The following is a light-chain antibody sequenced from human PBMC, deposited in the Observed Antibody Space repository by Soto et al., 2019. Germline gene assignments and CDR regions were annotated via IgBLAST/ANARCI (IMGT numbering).Light chain of an antibody. CDR1: QSLLHSYGYNS. CDR2: LGS. CDR3: MQALQTPFT. Sequence: DFVMTQSPLSLPVTPGEPASISCRSSQSLLHSYGYNSLHWYLQKPGQPPQLLIYLGSNRASGVPDRFSGSGSGTDFTLKISRVEAEDVGVYYCMQALQTPFTFGPGTKVDIK. V-gene: IGKV2-28*01. J-gene: IGKJ3*01.